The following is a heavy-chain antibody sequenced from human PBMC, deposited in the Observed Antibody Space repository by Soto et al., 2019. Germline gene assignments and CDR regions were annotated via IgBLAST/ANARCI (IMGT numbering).Heavy chain of an antibody. CDR3: AGDPGAAGTFYYYCGMDV. D-gene: IGHD1-7*01. Sequence: QVQLVQSGAEVKKPGSSVKVSCKASGGTFSSYAISWVRQAPGQGLEWMGGIIPIFGTANYAQKLQGRVRITADKGTSTAYMELRSLRSEDTAVYYCAGDPGAAGTFYYYCGMDVWGQGTTVTVSS. V-gene: IGHV1-69*06. CDR1: GGTFSSYA. CDR2: IIPIFGTA. J-gene: IGHJ6*02.